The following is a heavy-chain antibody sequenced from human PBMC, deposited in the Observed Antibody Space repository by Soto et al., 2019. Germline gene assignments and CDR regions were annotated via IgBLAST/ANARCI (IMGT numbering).Heavy chain of an antibody. V-gene: IGHV5-51*01. J-gene: IGHJ6*02. D-gene: IGHD4-17*01. CDR1: GYSFTSYW. CDR3: ARTGPYYGGNSYYYYYYGMDV. Sequence: PGESLKISCKGSGYSFTSYWIGWVRQMPGKGLEWMGIIYPGDSDTRYSPSFQGQVTISADKSISTAYLQWSSLKASDTTMYYCARTGPYYGGNSYYYYYYGMDVWGQGTTVTVSS. CDR2: IYPGDSDT.